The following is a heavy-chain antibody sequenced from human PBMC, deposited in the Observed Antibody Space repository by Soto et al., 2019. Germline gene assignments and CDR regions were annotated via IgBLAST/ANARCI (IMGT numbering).Heavy chain of an antibody. Sequence: SETLSLTCAVSGASISGSYYYWAWLRQSPGKGPEWIGSVFYTGFTSYNPSLESRVSVSVDTSKSQFSLKLSAVTAADTAVYYCATSQKGYNWNYFDHWGQGAMVTVYS. CDR2: VFYTGFT. D-gene: IGHD1-20*01. J-gene: IGHJ4*02. CDR1: GASISGSYYY. V-gene: IGHV4-39*01. CDR3: ATSQKGYNWNYFDH.